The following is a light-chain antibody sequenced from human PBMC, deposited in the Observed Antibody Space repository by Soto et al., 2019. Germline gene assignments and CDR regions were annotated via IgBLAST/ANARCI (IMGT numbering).Light chain of an antibody. V-gene: IGLV2-14*01. Sequence: QYALTQPASVSGSPGQSITLSCTGTSNDIGAYNYVSWYQQYPGKVPTLLIYEVTFRPSGVSNRFSGSKSGNTASLTISGLQTEDEADYYCGSYASATLIFGGGTKLTVL. J-gene: IGLJ2*01. CDR2: EVT. CDR1: SNDIGAYNY. CDR3: GSYASATLI.